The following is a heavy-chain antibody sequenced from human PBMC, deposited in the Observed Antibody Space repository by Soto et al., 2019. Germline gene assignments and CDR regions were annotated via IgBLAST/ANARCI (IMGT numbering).Heavy chain of an antibody. D-gene: IGHD1-26*01. CDR1: GYSFTSLD. CDR2: MQPSTGRT. Sequence: ASVRVSCKASGYSFTSLDINWVRQTAGQGLEWMGWMQPSTGRTGYAQKFQGRVTMTRDTSINTAYMELTTLTSDDTAFYYCARGVSAGVDYWGQGTLVTVSS. V-gene: IGHV1-8*01. CDR3: ARGVSAGVDY. J-gene: IGHJ4*02.